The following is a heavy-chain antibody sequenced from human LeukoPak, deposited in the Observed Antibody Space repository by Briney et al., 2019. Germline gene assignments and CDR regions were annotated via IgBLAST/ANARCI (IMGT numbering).Heavy chain of an antibody. J-gene: IGHJ5*02. D-gene: IGHD2-15*01. CDR3: ARDRILPAHRRGWFDP. CDR1: GLTVSSNY. V-gene: IGHV3-53*01. Sequence: GGSLRLSCAASGLTVSSNYVSWVRQAPGKGLEWVSVIYSGGSTYYADSVKGRFTISRNNSKNTLYLQMNSLRAEDTAVYYCARDRILPAHRRGWFDPWGQGTLVTVSS. CDR2: IYSGGST.